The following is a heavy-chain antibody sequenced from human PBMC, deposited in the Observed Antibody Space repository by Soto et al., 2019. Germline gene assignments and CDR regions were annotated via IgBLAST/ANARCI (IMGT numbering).Heavy chain of an antibody. CDR2: IYPGDSDT. Sequence: GESLKISCKGSGYSFTSYWIGWVRQMPGKGLEWMGIIYPGDSDTRYSPSFQGQVTISADKSISTAYLQWSSLKASDTAMYYCARLSGYCSGGSCPPDYWGQGTLVTVSS. D-gene: IGHD2-15*01. V-gene: IGHV5-51*01. CDR1: GYSFTSYW. CDR3: ARLSGYCSGGSCPPDY. J-gene: IGHJ4*02.